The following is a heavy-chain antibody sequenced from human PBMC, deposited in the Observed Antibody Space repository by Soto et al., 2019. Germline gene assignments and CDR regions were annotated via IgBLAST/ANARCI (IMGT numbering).Heavy chain of an antibody. J-gene: IGHJ5*02. CDR2: IYYNGST. V-gene: IGHV4-31*03. D-gene: IGHD1-7*01. CDR3: ARAPDWNYNTGGGWFDP. CDR1: GGSISSGGYY. Sequence: QVQLQESGPGLVKPSQTLSLTCTVSGGSISSGGYYWSWIRQHPGKGLEWIGYIYYNGSTYYNPSLKSRVTISVDTSNNQSSLKLSAVTAADTAVYYCARAPDWNYNTGGGWFDPWGQGTLVTVSS.